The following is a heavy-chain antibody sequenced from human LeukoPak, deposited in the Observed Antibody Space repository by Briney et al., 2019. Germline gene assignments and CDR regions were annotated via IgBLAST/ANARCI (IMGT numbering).Heavy chain of an antibody. CDR3: ARGGFLVQNHFDP. CDR1: GGSFSGYY. Sequence: PSETLSLTCAVYGGSFSGYYWSWIRQPPGKGLEWIGEINHSGSTNYNPSLKSRVTISVDTSKNQFSLKLNSVTAADTAVYYCARGGFLVQNHFDPWGQGTLVTVSS. D-gene: IGHD3-3*01. CDR2: INHSGST. J-gene: IGHJ5*02. V-gene: IGHV4-34*01.